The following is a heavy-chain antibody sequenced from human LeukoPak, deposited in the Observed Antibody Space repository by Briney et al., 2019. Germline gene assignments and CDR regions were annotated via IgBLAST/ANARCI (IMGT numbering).Heavy chain of an antibody. V-gene: IGHV3-21*01. D-gene: IGHD3-3*01. Sequence: GGSLRLSCAASGFTFSSYSMNWVRRAPGKGLEWVSSISSSSSYIYYADSVKGRFTISRDNAKNSLYLQMNSLRAEDTAVYYCASRIFNFDYWGQGTLVTVSS. CDR3: ASRIFNFDY. CDR2: ISSSSSYI. J-gene: IGHJ4*02. CDR1: GFTFSSYS.